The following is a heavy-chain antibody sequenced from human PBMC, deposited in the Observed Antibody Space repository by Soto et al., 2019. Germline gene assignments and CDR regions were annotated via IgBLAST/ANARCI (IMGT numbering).Heavy chain of an antibody. CDR3: ARGAATVTPGWFDP. J-gene: IGHJ5*02. D-gene: IGHD4-17*01. Sequence: PSETLSLTCTGSGDSVSSGYYWGWIRQTPGKGLEWIASIYHSGSTYYNPSLKSRVTISVDTSKNQFSLKLTSVTAADTAVYYCARGAATVTPGWFDPWGQGIMVTVSS. CDR2: IYHSGST. CDR1: GDSVSSGYY. V-gene: IGHV4-38-2*02.